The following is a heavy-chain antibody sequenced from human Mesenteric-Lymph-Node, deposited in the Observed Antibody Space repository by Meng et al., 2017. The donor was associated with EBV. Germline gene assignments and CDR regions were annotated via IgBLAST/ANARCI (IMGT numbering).Heavy chain of an antibody. Sequence: VRFQGEGTGVVTSEEMLYLNCTVSGVCVRSTSSYWGWRRKPARQGPERIGYMYYSGSTNYNASLTSRVTLLEDTFKNQLSLTKSTVYDEETAVYSCARAVIVGIKMRWCNLWGQGTLVTVSS. CDR3: ARAVIVGIKMRWCNL. CDR1: GVCVRSTSSY. V-gene: IGHV4-61*01. D-gene: IGHD2-21*01. CDR2: MYYSGST. J-gene: IGHJ5*02.